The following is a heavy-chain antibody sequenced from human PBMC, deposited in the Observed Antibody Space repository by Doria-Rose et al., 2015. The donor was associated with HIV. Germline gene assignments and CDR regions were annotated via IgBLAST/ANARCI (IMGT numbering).Heavy chain of an antibody. V-gene: IGHV2-26*01. Sequence: QITLKESGPALVKPTETLTPTCTVSGVSLSSPGMGVSWIRQPPGKALEWLANIFSDDERPYKTSLKSRLTISRGTSKSQVVLTMTDMDPVDTATYYCARIKSSRWYHKYYFDFWGQGTLVIVSA. J-gene: IGHJ4*02. CDR3: ARIKSSRWYHKYYFDF. D-gene: IGHD6-13*01. CDR1: GVSLSSPGMG. CDR2: IFSDDER.